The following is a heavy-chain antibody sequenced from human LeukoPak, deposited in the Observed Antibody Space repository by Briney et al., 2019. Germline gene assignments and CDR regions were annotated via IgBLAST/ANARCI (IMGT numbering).Heavy chain of an antibody. Sequence: GGSLRLSCAASGVTFSSSGMHWGREAPGKGLEWVAVISYDGSNKYYADSVKGRFTFSRDNSKNTLYLQMNSLRAEDTAVYYCAKEYCSNSVCHSLDYWGQGTLVTVSS. D-gene: IGHD2-8*01. CDR3: AKEYCSNSVCHSLDY. CDR2: ISYDGSNK. J-gene: IGHJ4*02. CDR1: GVTFSSSG. V-gene: IGHV3-30*18.